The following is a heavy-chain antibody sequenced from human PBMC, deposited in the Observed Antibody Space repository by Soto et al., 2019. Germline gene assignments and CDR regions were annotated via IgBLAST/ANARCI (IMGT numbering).Heavy chain of an antibody. J-gene: IGHJ4*02. CDR1: GFTFSSYG. CDR3: AKDGIAAAGTLDY. Sequence: GGSLRLSCAASGFTFSSYGMHWVRQAPGKGLEWVAVISYDGSNKYYADSVKGRFTISRDNSKNTLYLQMNSLRAEDTAVYYCAKDGIAAAGTLDYWGQGTLVTVSS. CDR2: ISYDGSNK. D-gene: IGHD6-13*01. V-gene: IGHV3-30*18.